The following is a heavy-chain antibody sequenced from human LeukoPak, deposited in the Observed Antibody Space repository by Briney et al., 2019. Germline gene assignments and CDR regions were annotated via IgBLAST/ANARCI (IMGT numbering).Heavy chain of an antibody. Sequence: SETLSLTCTVSGGSISSSSYYWGWIRQPPGKGLERIGSIYYSGSTYYNPSLKSRVTISVDTSKNQFSLKLSSATAADTAVYYCATPYSGGYQGLDIWGQGTMVTVSS. D-gene: IGHD1-26*01. J-gene: IGHJ3*02. CDR1: GGSISSSSYY. V-gene: IGHV4-39*01. CDR2: IYYSGST. CDR3: ATPYSGGYQGLDI.